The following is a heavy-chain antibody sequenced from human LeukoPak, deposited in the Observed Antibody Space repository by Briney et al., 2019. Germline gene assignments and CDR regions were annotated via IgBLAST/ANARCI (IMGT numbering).Heavy chain of an antibody. V-gene: IGHV3-7*01. CDR1: GFTFSNCP. Sequence: GGSLRLSCSASGFTFSNCPMHWVRQAPGKGLEWVANIKQDGSEKYYVDSVKGRFTISRDNAKNSLYLQMNSLRAEDTAVYYCARDPLEGSWYFDLWGRGTLVTVST. D-gene: IGHD5-24*01. CDR2: IKQDGSEK. J-gene: IGHJ2*01. CDR3: ARDPLEGSWYFDL.